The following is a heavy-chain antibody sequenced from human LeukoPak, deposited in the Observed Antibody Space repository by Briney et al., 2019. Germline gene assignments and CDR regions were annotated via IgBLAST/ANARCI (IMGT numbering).Heavy chain of an antibody. CDR1: GFTFSGSA. J-gene: IGHJ4*02. Sequence: GGSLRLSCAASGFTFSGSAMHWVRQASGKGLEWVGRIRSKANSYATAYAASVKGRFAISRDNSKNTAYLQMNSLKTEDTAVYYCTRPDDYGDYWGQGTLVTVSS. CDR3: TRPDDYGDY. CDR2: IRSKANSYAT. V-gene: IGHV3-73*01.